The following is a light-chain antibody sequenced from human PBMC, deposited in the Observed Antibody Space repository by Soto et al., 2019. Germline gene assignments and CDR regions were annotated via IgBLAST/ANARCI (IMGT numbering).Light chain of an antibody. J-gene: IGKJ4*01. CDR3: QQRSNWPPLT. Sequence: EIALIQYPATLSLSPGERATLSCRASQSVASYLAWYQHKPGQAPSLXXSDASNRATGIPARFSGSGSETDLTLTISSLEPEDSAVYDCQQRSNWPPLTFGGGTKVDI. CDR2: DAS. V-gene: IGKV3-11*01. CDR1: QSVASY.